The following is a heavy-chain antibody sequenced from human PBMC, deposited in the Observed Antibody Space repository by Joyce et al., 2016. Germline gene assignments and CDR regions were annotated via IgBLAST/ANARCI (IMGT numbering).Heavy chain of an antibody. D-gene: IGHD3-10*01. Sequence: QLQLQESGPGLVKPSETLSLTCTVSGGSISSSSYYWGWLRQPPGKGLEWIGSIYYSGSTYYNPSLKSRFTISVDTSKNQISLKLSSVTAADTAVYYCARDVLMVRGPLDYWGQGTLVSVSS. CDR1: GGSISSSSYY. V-gene: IGHV4-39*07. J-gene: IGHJ4*02. CDR2: IYYSGST. CDR3: ARDVLMVRGPLDY.